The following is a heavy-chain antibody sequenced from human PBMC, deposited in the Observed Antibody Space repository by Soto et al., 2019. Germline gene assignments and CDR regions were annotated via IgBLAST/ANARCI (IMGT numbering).Heavy chain of an antibody. Sequence: GGSLGLSGEASGFTFSSYVCHGFRRAPGKGLDWVAVIWYDGSNKYYADSVKGRFTISRENSKNTLYLQMTSLRAEDTAVYYCARDVMVRGVIITEDYYYGMDVWGQGTTVTVSS. D-gene: IGHD3-10*01. CDR2: IWYDGSNK. J-gene: IGHJ6*02. CDR3: ARDVMVRGVIITEDYYYGMDV. V-gene: IGHV3-33*01. CDR1: GFTFSSYV.